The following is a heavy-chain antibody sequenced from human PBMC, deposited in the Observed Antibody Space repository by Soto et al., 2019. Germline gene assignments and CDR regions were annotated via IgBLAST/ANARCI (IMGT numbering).Heavy chain of an antibody. J-gene: IGHJ4*02. CDR1: GLTFSSYA. Sequence: GGSLRLSCAASGLTFSSYAMHWVRQAPGKGLGWVAVISYDGSNKYYADSVKGRFTISRDNSKNTLYLQMNSLRAEDTAVYYCARDQAGIVVVTGPLDYWGQGTLVTVSS. CDR3: ARDQAGIVVVTGPLDY. D-gene: IGHD2-21*02. CDR2: ISYDGSNK. V-gene: IGHV3-30-3*01.